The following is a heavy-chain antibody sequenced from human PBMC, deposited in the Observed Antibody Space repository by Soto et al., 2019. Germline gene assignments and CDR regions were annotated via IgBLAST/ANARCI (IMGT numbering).Heavy chain of an antibody. CDR1: GFTFSNYA. CDR2: LGGGDDI. Sequence: VHLLESGGGLVQPGGSLRLSCEASGFTFSNYAMAWVRQAPGEGPEWVSTLGGGDDIFYADSVKGRFTIARDDSRNTLYLEMDNLRIEDTAIYFCAKDSVSYSGIYDAFDVWGQGTVVTV. J-gene: IGHJ3*01. CDR3: AKDSVSYSGIYDAFDV. V-gene: IGHV3-23*01. D-gene: IGHD4-4*01.